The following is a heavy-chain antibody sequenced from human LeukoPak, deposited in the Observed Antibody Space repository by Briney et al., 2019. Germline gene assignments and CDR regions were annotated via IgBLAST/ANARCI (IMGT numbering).Heavy chain of an antibody. J-gene: IGHJ4*02. CDR3: ATEGGSIAARRDYTPFFDY. CDR2: INTNTGNP. D-gene: IGHD6-6*01. V-gene: IGHV7-4-1*02. Sequence: ASVTVSFKASGYTFTSYAMNWVRQAPGQGLEWMGWINTNTGNPTYAQAFTGRVVFSLDTSVSTAYLQISSLKAEDTAVYYCATEGGSIAARRDYTPFFDYWGQGTLVTVSS. CDR1: GYTFTSYA.